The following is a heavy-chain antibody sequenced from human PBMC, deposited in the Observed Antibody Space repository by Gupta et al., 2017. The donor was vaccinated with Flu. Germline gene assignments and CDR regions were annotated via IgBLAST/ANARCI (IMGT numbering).Heavy chain of an antibody. V-gene: IGHV4-39*01. Sequence: PPGKGLEWIGSIYYSGSTHYNPSLKSRVTISVDTSKNQFSLKLSSVTAADTAVYYCASQYYDSSGYYFYFDYWGQGTLVTVSS. D-gene: IGHD3-22*01. CDR3: ASQYYDSSGYYFYFDY. CDR2: IYYSGST. J-gene: IGHJ4*02.